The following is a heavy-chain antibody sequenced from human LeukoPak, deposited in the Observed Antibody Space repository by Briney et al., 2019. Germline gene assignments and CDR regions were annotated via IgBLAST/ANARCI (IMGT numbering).Heavy chain of an antibody. CDR3: ARGKEPGYSSSWYSYYYGMDV. D-gene: IGHD6-13*01. CDR1: GYTFTSYD. V-gene: IGHV1-8*01. Sequence: ASVSLSSTVSGYTFTSYDVNWVRQATGQGLEWMGWMNPNSGNTGYAQKFQGRVTITRNTSISTAYMELSSLRSEDTAVYYCARGKEPGYSSSWYSYYYGMDVWGQGTTVTVSS. J-gene: IGHJ6*02. CDR2: MNPNSGNT.